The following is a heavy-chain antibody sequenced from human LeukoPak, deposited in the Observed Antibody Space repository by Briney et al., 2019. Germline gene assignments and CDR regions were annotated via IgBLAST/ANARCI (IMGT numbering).Heavy chain of an antibody. J-gene: IGHJ4*02. CDR2: ISGDGGST. CDR1: GFTFDDYA. CDR3: AKEAYSSSWYGNDY. D-gene: IGHD6-13*01. Sequence: GGSLRLSCAASGFTFDDYAMHWVRHAPGKGLECVSLISGDGGSTYYADSVKGRFTISRDNSKNSLYLQMNSLRTEDTALYYCAKEAYSSSWYGNDYWGQGTLVTVSS. V-gene: IGHV3-43*02.